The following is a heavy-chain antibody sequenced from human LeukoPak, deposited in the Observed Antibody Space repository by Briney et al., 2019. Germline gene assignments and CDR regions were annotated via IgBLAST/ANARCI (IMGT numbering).Heavy chain of an antibody. J-gene: IGHJ4*02. D-gene: IGHD5-24*01. CDR1: GGSISSYY. CDR3: ARRMSHLYNFEY. V-gene: IGHV4-59*08. Sequence: PSETLSLTCSVSGGSISSYYWNWIRQPPGKGLEWIGYVYSSGSTIYNPSLKSRVTISVDTSKNQFSLKLNSVTAADTAVYYCARRMSHLYNFEYWGQGALVTVSS. CDR2: VYSSGST.